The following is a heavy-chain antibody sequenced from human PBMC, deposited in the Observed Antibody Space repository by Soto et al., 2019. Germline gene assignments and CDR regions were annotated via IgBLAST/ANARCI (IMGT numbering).Heavy chain of an antibody. Sequence: GASLKVSCKASGCTFTGYAMHWVRQAPGQRLEWMGWINAGNGNTKYSQKFQGRVTITRDTSASTAYMELSSLRSEDTAVYYCARAVAVAADFDYWGQGTLVNVSS. J-gene: IGHJ4*02. D-gene: IGHD6-19*01. CDR2: INAGNGNT. V-gene: IGHV1-3*01. CDR3: ARAVAVAADFDY. CDR1: GCTFTGYA.